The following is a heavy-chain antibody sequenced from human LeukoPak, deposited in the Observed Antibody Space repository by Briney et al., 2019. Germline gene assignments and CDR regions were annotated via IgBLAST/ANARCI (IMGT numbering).Heavy chain of an antibody. CDR1: GDSISSDY. J-gene: IGHJ4*02. CDR3: ASTGNWDDLGVDF. V-gene: IGHV4-59*12. D-gene: IGHD1-1*01. CDR2: IYYSGAT. Sequence: PSETLSLTCTVSGDSISSDYWSWIRQPPGKGLEWIAYIYYSGATYYNTLFRSRATVSVDMSENHFALKLTSVTAVDTAVYYCASTGNWDDLGVDFWGQGIPVTVSS.